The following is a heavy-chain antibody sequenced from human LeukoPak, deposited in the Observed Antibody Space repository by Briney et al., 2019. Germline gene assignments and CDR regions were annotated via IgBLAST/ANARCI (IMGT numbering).Heavy chain of an antibody. J-gene: IGHJ4*02. V-gene: IGHV3-21*01. D-gene: IGHD3-10*01. CDR2: ISSSSSYI. CDR3: AKGGGSMVQGVNPFDY. CDR1: GFTFSSYS. Sequence: GGSLRLSCAASGFTFSSYSMNWVRQAPGKGLEWVSSISSSSSYIYYADSVKGRFTISRDNAKNSLHVQMNSLRAEDTAVYYCAKGGGSMVQGVNPFDYWGQGTLVTVSS.